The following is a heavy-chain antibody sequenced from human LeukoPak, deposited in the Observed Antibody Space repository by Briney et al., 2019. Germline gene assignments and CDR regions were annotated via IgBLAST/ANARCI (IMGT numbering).Heavy chain of an antibody. CDR2: INPSGGST. D-gene: IGHD6-6*01. Sequence: ASVKVSCKASGYTFTSYYMHWVRQAPGQGLEWIGIINPSGGSTSYAQKFQGRVTMTRDMSTSTVYMELSSLRSEDTAVYYCARGCHTPGIAAREYYFDYWGQGTLVTVSS. CDR1: GYTFTSYY. J-gene: IGHJ4*02. V-gene: IGHV1-46*01. CDR3: ARGCHTPGIAAREYYFDY.